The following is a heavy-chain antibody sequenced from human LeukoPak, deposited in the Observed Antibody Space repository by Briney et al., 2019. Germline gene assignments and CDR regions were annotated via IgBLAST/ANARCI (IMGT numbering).Heavy chain of an antibody. CDR3: TKDDYYDSTGYFRH. D-gene: IGHD3-22*01. J-gene: IGHJ1*01. V-gene: IGHV3-23*01. Sequence: GGSLRLSCAASGFTFSSYAMSWVRQAPGKGLEWVSAISGSGGSTYYADSVKGRFTISRDNSKNTLYLQMSSLRADDTAIYYCTKDDYYDSTGYFRHWGQGTLVTVSS. CDR2: ISGSGGST. CDR1: GFTFSSYA.